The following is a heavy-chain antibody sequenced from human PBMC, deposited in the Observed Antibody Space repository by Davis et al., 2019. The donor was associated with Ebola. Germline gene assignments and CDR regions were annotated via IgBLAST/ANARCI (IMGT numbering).Heavy chain of an antibody. J-gene: IGHJ5*02. CDR2: ISSSGSTI. Sequence: GESLKISCAASGFTFSDYYMSWIRQAPGKGLEWVSYISSSGSTIYYADSVKGRFTISRDNAKNSLYLQMNSLRAEDTAVYYCARDRLWCSDNRQINNYFDPWGQGTLVTVSS. D-gene: IGHD4/OR15-4a*01. V-gene: IGHV3-11*01. CDR1: GFTFSDYY. CDR3: ARDRLWCSDNRQINNYFDP.